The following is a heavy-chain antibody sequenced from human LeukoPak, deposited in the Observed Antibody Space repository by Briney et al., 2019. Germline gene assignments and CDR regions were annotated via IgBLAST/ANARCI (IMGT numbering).Heavy chain of an antibody. J-gene: IGHJ6*04. CDR3: ARDFCGGDCYSRSTYMDV. CDR2: INPNSGGA. D-gene: IGHD2-21*02. Sequence: ASVKVSCKASGYTFTGYYMHWVRQAPGQGLEWMGRINPNSGGANYAQKFQGRVTMTRATSISTAYMELSRLRSDDTAMYYCARDFCGGDCYSRSTYMDVWGKGTTVTVSS. CDR1: GYTFTGYY. V-gene: IGHV1-2*06.